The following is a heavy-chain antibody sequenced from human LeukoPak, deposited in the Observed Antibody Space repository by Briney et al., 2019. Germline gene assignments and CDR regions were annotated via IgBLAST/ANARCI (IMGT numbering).Heavy chain of an antibody. CDR3: ARNNGMDV. Sequence: GGSLRLSCAASGFTLSNHWMTWVRQVPGRGPEWVANVNRDGSETYYLDSVKGRFTISKDNAKNSLYLQINSLRAEDTALYHCARNNGMDVWGQGTTVIVSS. V-gene: IGHV3-7*03. CDR2: VNRDGSET. J-gene: IGHJ6*02. CDR1: GFTLSNHW.